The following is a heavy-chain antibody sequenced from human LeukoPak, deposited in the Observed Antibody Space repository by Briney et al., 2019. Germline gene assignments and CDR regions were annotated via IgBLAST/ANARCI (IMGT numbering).Heavy chain of an antibody. J-gene: IGHJ4*02. CDR1: GGTFSSYA. Sequence: SVKVSCKASGGTFSSYAISWVRQAPGQGLEWMGRITPIFGIANYAQKFQGRVTITADKSTGTAYMELSSLRSEDTAVYYCARAPDYYDSSGYLDCWGQGTLVTVSS. CDR2: ITPIFGIA. D-gene: IGHD3-22*01. CDR3: ARAPDYYDSSGYLDC. V-gene: IGHV1-69*04.